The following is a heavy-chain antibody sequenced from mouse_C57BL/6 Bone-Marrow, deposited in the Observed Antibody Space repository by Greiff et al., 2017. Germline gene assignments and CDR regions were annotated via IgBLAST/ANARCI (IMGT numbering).Heavy chain of an antibody. Sequence: VQLKQPGAELVKPGASVKLSCKASGYTFTSYWMHWVKQRPGQGLEWIGMIHPNSGSTNYNEKFKSKATLTVDKSSSTAYMQLSSLTSEDSAVYYCARLHYYGSSLDYWGQGTTLTVSS. CDR3: ARLHYYGSSLDY. V-gene: IGHV1-64*01. J-gene: IGHJ2*01. CDR1: GYTFTSYW. CDR2: IHPNSGST. D-gene: IGHD1-1*01.